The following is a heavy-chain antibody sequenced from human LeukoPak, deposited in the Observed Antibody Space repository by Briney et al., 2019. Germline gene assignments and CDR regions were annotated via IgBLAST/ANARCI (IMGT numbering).Heavy chain of an antibody. V-gene: IGHV1-69*01. CDR2: TIPIFGTA. D-gene: IGHD3-22*01. CDR3: ARGQRHYYDSSGYRGFDY. Sequence: VASVKVSCKASGGTFSSYAISWVRQAPGQGLEWMGGTIPIFGTANYAQKFQGRVTITADESTSTAYMELSSLRSEDTAVYYCARGQRHYYDSSGYRGFDYWGQGTLVTVSS. CDR1: GGTFSSYA. J-gene: IGHJ4*02.